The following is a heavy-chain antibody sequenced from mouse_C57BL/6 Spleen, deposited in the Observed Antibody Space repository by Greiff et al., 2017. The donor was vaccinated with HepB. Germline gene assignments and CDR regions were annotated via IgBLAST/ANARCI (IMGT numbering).Heavy chain of an antibody. CDR3: ARSDPDYFDY. V-gene: IGHV1-76*01. J-gene: IGHJ2*01. CDR2: IYPGSGNT. Sequence: VQLQQSGAELVRPGASVKLSCKASGYTFTDYYINWVKQRPGQGLEWIARIYPGSGNTYYNEKFKGKATLTAEKSSSTAYMQLSSLTSEDSAVYFWARSDPDYFDYWGQGTTLTVSS. CDR1: GYTFTDYY.